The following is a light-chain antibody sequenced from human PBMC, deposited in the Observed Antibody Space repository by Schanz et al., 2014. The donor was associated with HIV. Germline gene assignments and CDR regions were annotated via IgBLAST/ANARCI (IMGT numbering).Light chain of an antibody. CDR2: ENN. CDR3: SSYTSSSTWV. Sequence: QSVLTQPPSVSGAPGQRITISCTGSSSNIGAGYYVHWYQQFPGTAPKLLIYENNHRPSGVPDRISGSRSATSASLAITGLQAEDEADYYCSSYTSSSTWVFGGGTKLTVL. V-gene: IGLV1-40*01. CDR1: SSNIGAGYY. J-gene: IGLJ3*02.